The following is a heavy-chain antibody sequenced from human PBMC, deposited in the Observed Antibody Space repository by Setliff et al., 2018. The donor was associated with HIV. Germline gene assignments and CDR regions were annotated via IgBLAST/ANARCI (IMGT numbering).Heavy chain of an antibody. Sequence: GGSLRLSCAASGFTFTFSTYTMNWVRQAPGKGLEWVSGISWNSGSIGYADSVKGRFTISRDNSKNSLYLQMNNLRGEDTALYYCAKDIYGGHFYYFDYWGQGTLVTVSS. CDR3: AKDIYGGHFYYFDY. CDR1: GFTFTFSTYT. CDR2: ISWNSGSI. J-gene: IGHJ4*02. D-gene: IGHD4-17*01. V-gene: IGHV3-9*01.